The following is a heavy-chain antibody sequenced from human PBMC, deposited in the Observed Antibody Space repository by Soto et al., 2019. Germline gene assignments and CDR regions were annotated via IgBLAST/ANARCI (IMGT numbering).Heavy chain of an antibody. CDR3: ARDRASYFDWSTDSWFDP. D-gene: IGHD3-9*01. CDR1: GFTFSSYG. Sequence: GGSLRLSCAASGFTFSSYGVDGVRKAPGKGLEWVSYISSSSSTIYYADSVKGRFTISRDNAKNSLYLQMNSLRAEDMAVYYCARDRASYFDWSTDSWFDPWGQGTLVTVSS. V-gene: IGHV3-48*01. J-gene: IGHJ5*02. CDR2: ISSSSSTI.